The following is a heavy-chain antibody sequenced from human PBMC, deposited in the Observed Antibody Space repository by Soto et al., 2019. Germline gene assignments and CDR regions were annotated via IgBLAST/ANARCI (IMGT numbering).Heavy chain of an antibody. V-gene: IGHV1-2*04. Sequence: GASVKVSCKASGYTFTGYYMHWVRQDPGQGLEWMGWINPNSGGTNYAQKFQGWVTMTRDTSISTAYMELSRLRSDDTAVYYCARGDIVATISRDDAFDIWGQGTMVTVSS. CDR3: ARGDIVATISRDDAFDI. CDR2: INPNSGGT. D-gene: IGHD5-12*01. J-gene: IGHJ3*02. CDR1: GYTFTGYY.